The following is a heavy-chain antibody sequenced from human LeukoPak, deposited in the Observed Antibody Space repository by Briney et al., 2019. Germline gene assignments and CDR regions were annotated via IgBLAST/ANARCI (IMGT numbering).Heavy chain of an antibody. CDR2: ISSGSGTI. CDR3: ARGRYYYDSGGAHAFDI. D-gene: IGHD3-22*01. CDR1: GFTFSAYS. V-gene: IGHV3-48*04. J-gene: IGHJ3*02. Sequence: PGGSLRLSWAASGFTFSAYSMNWVRQAPGKGLEWVSYISSGSGTIYYADSVKGRFTISRDNAENSLYLQMNSLRAEDTAVFYCARGRYYYDSGGAHAFDIWGQGTMVTVSS.